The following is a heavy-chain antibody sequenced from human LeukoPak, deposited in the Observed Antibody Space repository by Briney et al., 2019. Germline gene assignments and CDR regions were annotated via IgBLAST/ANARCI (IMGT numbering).Heavy chain of an antibody. CDR1: GDSISGSTYY. Sequence: PSETLSLTCTVSGDSISGSTYYWGWIRQPPGKGLEWIGTIHDTGSTYYNPSLKSRVTISVDTSKNQFSLKLSSVTAADTAVYYCARADGVPAATGDYYYYYMDVWGKGTTVTVSS. V-gene: IGHV4-39*07. J-gene: IGHJ6*03. CDR3: ARADGVPAATGDYYYYYMDV. D-gene: IGHD2-2*01. CDR2: IHDTGST.